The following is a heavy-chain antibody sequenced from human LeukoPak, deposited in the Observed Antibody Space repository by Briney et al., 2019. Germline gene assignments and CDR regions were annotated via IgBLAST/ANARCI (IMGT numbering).Heavy chain of an antibody. CDR2: IYYSGST. CDR1: GGSISSYY. J-gene: IGHJ1*01. CDR3: ARDHSYDSSGYYYVQH. D-gene: IGHD3-22*01. Sequence: SETLSLTCTVSGGSISSYYWSWIRQHPGKGLEWIGYIYYSGSTYYNPSLKSRVTISVDTSKNQFSLKLSSVTAADTAVYYCARDHSYDSSGYYYVQHWGQGTLVTVSS. V-gene: IGHV4-59*06.